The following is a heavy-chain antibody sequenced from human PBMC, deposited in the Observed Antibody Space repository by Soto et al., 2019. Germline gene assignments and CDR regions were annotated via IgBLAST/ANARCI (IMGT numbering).Heavy chain of an antibody. CDR1: GFTFSSYW. CDR2: IKQDGSEK. V-gene: IGHV3-7*01. CDR3: ARAQQFHYYYYGMDV. Sequence: GGSLRLSCAASGFTFSSYWMSWVLQAPWKGLEWVANIKQDGSEKYYVDSVKGRFTISRDNAKNSLYLQMNSLRAEDTAVYYCARAQQFHYYYYGMDVWGQGTTVTVSS. D-gene: IGHD4-4*01. J-gene: IGHJ6*02.